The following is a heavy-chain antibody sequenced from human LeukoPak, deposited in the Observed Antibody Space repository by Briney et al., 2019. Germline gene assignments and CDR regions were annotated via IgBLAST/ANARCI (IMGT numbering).Heavy chain of an antibody. D-gene: IGHD1-26*01. CDR3: AKEGSGSYRTLFFDY. V-gene: IGHV3-23*01. Sequence: GGSLRLSCGASGFIFGSYAMSWVRQAPGKGLEWVSGITGSTGSTYHTDSVKGRFTITRDNSKNTLYLQMNSLRAEDTAVYYCAKEGSGSYRTLFFDYWGQGTLVTVSS. J-gene: IGHJ4*02. CDR1: GFIFGSYA. CDR2: ITGSTGST.